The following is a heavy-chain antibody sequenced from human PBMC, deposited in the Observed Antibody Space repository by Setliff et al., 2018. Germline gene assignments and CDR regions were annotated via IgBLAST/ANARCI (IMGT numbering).Heavy chain of an antibody. CDR3: ARFSGHNYGSFDS. J-gene: IGHJ4*02. D-gene: IGHD5-18*01. CDR2: INPGSGAT. CDR1: GHSFTPFG. Sequence: GASVKVSCKASGHSFTPFGISWVRQAPGQGLEWMGWINPGSGATNLAQRFQGRVTMTRDTSISTAYMELSSLRSDDTAVYYCARFSGHNYGSFDSWGQGTLVTVS. V-gene: IGHV1-2*02.